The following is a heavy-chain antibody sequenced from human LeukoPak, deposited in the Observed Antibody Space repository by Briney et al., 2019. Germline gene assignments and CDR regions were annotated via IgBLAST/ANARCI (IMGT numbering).Heavy chain of an antibody. D-gene: IGHD1-7*01. CDR3: ARVQAELAPNNAFDI. V-gene: IGHV4-59*01. CDR2: IHSSGAT. CDR1: GVSISSYY. J-gene: IGHJ3*02. Sequence: SETLSLTCTVSGVSISSYYWTWIRQPPGKGLEWIGNIHSSGATNHNPSLKSRVSMSVDTSRNQFSLKLRTVSAADAAVYFCARVQAELAPNNAFDIWGQGTLVTVSS.